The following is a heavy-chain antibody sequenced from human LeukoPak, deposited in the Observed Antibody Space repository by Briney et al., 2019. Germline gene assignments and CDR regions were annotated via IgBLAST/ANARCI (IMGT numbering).Heavy chain of an antibody. CDR2: ISGSGGST. D-gene: IGHD2-2*01. CDR3: AKHCSSAACYRLEY. Sequence: GGSLRLSCAASGFTFSSYALSWVRQAPGKGLEWVSAISGSGGSTYYADSVKGRFTISRDSSKNTLYLQMNSLRADDTAMYYCAKHCSSAACYRLEYWGQGTLVTVSS. J-gene: IGHJ4*02. CDR1: GFTFSSYA. V-gene: IGHV3-23*01.